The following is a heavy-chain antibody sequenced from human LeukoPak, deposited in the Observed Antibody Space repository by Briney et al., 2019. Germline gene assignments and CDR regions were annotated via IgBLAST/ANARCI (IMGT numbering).Heavy chain of an antibody. V-gene: IGHV4-59*01. CDR2: ISDSGST. CDR3: ARGYDSSAYYPFNY. Sequence: SETLSLTCVVSGGSLSTYHWSWLRQSPGRGLEWLGYISDSGSTNYNPSLKSRVSISVDTSKNQFSLMLTSVTAADTAVYYCARGYDSSAYYPFNYWGQGTLVTASS. CDR1: GGSLSTYH. J-gene: IGHJ4*02. D-gene: IGHD3-22*01.